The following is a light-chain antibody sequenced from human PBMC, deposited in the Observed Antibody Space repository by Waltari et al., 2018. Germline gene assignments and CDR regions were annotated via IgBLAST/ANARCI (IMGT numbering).Light chain of an antibody. V-gene: IGLV2-14*01. CDR3: SSQSSNDVVL. CDR1: SNDVGGYNS. J-gene: IGLJ2*01. Sequence: QSALTQPASVSGSPGQAVTIFCAGTSNDVGGYNSVSWYQEHPGQAPRFIIYDVSGRPSGVSDRFSGSKSGNTASLTISGLQAEDEADYYCSSQSSNDVVLFGGGTKLTVL. CDR2: DVS.